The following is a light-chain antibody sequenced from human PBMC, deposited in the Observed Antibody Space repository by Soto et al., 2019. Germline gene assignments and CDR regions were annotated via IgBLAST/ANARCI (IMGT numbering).Light chain of an antibody. CDR1: QTISSW. Sequence: DIQMTQSPATLSGSVGDRVTITCRASQTISSWLAWYQQKPGKAPKLLIYKASTLKSGVPSRFSGSGSGTAFTLTISSLHPDDFATYYCQQYNSYSFGQGTKVDIK. CDR2: KAS. CDR3: QQYNSYS. J-gene: IGKJ1*01. V-gene: IGKV1-5*03.